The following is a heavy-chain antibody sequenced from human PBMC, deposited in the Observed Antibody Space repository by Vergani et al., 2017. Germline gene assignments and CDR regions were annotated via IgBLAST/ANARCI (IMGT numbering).Heavy chain of an antibody. J-gene: IGHJ4*02. CDR2: INHSGST. CDR3: ARHGGWFGELLYTHFDY. V-gene: IGHV4-34*01. CDR1: GGSFSGYY. Sequence: QVQLQQWGAGLLKPSETLSLTCAVYGGSFSGYYWSWIRQPPGKGLEWIGEINHSGSTNYNPSLKSRVTISVDTSKNQFSLKLSSVTAADTAVYYCARHGGWFGELLYTHFDYWGQGTLVTVSS. D-gene: IGHD3-10*01.